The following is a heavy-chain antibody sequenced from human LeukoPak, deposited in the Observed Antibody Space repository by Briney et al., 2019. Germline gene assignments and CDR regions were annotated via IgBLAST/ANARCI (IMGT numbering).Heavy chain of an antibody. J-gene: IGHJ4*02. D-gene: IGHD4-17*01. CDR3: ARDRDYAFDY. CDR2: ITTSSSYI. Sequence: GGSLILSCAASGFSFSSYSMNWVRQAPGKGLEWVSSITTSSSYIYYADSVKGRFTISRDNAKNSLYLQMNSLRAEDTAVYYCARDRDYAFDYWGQGTLVTVSS. V-gene: IGHV3-21*01. CDR1: GFSFSSYS.